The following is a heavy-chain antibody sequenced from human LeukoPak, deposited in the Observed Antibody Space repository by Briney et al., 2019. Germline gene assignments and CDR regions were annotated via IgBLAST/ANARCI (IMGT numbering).Heavy chain of an antibody. CDR2: IKQDGSEK. V-gene: IGHV3-7*01. CDR3: ARGPRIAAAGRRGWFDP. D-gene: IGHD6-13*01. CDR1: GFTFSSYG. Sequence: GGSLRLSCAASGFTFSSYGMSWVRQAPGKGLEWVANIKQDGSEKYYVDSVKGRFTISRDNAKNSLYLQMNSLRAEDTAVYYCARGPRIAAAGRRGWFDPWGQGTLVTVSS. J-gene: IGHJ5*02.